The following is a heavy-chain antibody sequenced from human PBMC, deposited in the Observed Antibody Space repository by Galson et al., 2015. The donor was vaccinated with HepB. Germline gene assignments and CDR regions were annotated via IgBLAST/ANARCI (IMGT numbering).Heavy chain of an antibody. V-gene: IGHV3-23*01. CDR1: GFTFSSYA. Sequence: SLRLSCAASGFTFSSYAMSWVRQAPGKGLEWVSAISGSGGSTYYADSVKGRFTISRDNSKNTLYLQMNSLRAEDTAVYCCAKVRYYYDSSGYYTVRWFDPWGQGTLVTVSS. CDR2: ISGSGGST. J-gene: IGHJ5*02. D-gene: IGHD3-22*01. CDR3: AKVRYYYDSSGYYTVRWFDP.